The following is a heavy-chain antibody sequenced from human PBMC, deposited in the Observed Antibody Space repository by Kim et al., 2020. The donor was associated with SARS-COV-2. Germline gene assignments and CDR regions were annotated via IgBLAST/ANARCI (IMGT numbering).Heavy chain of an antibody. D-gene: IGHD4-17*01. J-gene: IGHJ4*02. CDR1: GGSFSGYY. V-gene: IGHV4-34*01. CDR3: ARFNGDYHVVDY. Sequence: SETLSLTCAVYGGSFSGYYWSWIRQPPGKGLEWIGEINHSGSTNYNPSLKSRVTISVDTSKNQFSLKLSSVTAADTAVYYCARFNGDYHVVDYWGQGTLVTVSS. CDR2: INHSGST.